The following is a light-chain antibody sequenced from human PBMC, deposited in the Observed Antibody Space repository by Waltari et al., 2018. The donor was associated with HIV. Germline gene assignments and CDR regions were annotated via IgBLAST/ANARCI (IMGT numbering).Light chain of an antibody. CDR2: EVS. V-gene: IGLV2-23*02. J-gene: IGLJ3*02. Sequence: QYALTQPASVSGSPGQSITIPCTGTSSDVGRSNLVSWYQQHPGKAPKLMIYEVSKRPSGVSNRFSGSKSGNTASLTISGLQAEDEADYYCCSYAGSSSWVFGGGTKLTVL. CDR3: CSYAGSSSWV. CDR1: SSDVGRSNL.